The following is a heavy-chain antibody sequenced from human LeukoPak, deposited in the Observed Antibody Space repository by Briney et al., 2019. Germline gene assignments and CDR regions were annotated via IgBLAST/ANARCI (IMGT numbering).Heavy chain of an antibody. CDR2: IYYSGST. J-gene: IGHJ4*02. D-gene: IGHD3-22*01. V-gene: IGHV4-59*01. CDR3: ASYDSRGLFDY. Sequence: SETLSLTCTVSGGSTSSYYWSWIRQPPGKGLEWIAYIYYSGSTNYNPSLKSRVTISVDTSMNQFSLKLNSVTAADTAVYYCASYDSRGLFDYWGQGTLVTVSS. CDR1: GGSTSSYY.